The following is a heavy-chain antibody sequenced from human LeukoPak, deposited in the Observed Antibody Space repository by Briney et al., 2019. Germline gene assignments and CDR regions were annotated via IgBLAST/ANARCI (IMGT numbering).Heavy chain of an antibody. CDR2: ISSSSSYT. Sequence: PGGSLRLSCAASGFTFSDYYMSWIRQAPGKGLEWVSYISSSSSYTNYADSVKGRFTISRDNAKNSLYLQMNSLRAEDTAVYYRAVDYYGSGSPPDYWGQGTLVTVSS. D-gene: IGHD3-10*01. V-gene: IGHV3-11*06. J-gene: IGHJ4*02. CDR1: GFTFSDYY. CDR3: AVDYYGSGSPPDY.